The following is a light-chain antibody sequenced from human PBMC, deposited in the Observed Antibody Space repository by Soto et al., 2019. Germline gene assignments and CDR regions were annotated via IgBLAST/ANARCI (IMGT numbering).Light chain of an antibody. CDR3: QTWGTGIHV. Sequence: QSVLTQSPSASASLGASVKLTCTLSSGHSSYAIAWHQQQPEKGPRYLMKLNSDGSHSKGDRIPDRFSGSSSGAERYLIISSLQYEDEADYYCQTWGTGIHVFGTGTKVTVL. CDR1: SGHSSYA. CDR2: LNSDGSH. J-gene: IGLJ1*01. V-gene: IGLV4-69*01.